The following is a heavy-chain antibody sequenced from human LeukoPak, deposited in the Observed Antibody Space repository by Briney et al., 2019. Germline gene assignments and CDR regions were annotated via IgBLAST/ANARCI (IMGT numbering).Heavy chain of an antibody. J-gene: IGHJ6*02. CDR3: AGERSGELFSHGMDV. CDR2: ISYDGSNK. D-gene: IGHD3-10*01. Sequence: GGSLRLSCAGSGFTFSGYSLNWVRQAPGKGLEWVAVISYDGSNKYYADSVKGRFTISRDNSKNTLYLQMNSLRAEDTAVYYCAGERSGELFSHGMDVWGQGATVTVSS. V-gene: IGHV3-30-3*01. CDR1: GFTFSGYS.